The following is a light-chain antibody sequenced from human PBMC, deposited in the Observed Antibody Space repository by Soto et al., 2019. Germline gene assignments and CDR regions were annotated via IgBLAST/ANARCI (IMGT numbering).Light chain of an antibody. J-gene: IGLJ3*02. CDR2: EGT. V-gene: IGLV2-23*01. CDR1: SSDVGTYKF. Sequence: QSALTQPASVSGSPGQSITISCTGTSSDVGTYKFVSWYQQHPGKVPTLMIHEGTKLPSGVSNRFSGSRSGNTATLTISGLQPEDEANYYCCAYAGTSFWVFGGGTKLTV. CDR3: CAYAGTSFWV.